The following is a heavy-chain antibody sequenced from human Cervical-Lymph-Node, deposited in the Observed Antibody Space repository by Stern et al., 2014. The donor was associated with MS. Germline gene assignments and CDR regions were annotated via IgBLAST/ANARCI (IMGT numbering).Heavy chain of an antibody. D-gene: IGHD3-16*01. CDR2: IDGDDEK. CDR1: GMSFYTQGTR. J-gene: IGHJ6*02. V-gene: IGHV2-70*04. CDR3: ARDYVNYGMDV. Sequence: QITLKESGPALVRPTQTLTLTCSFSGMSFYTQGTRVSWIRQPPGKAPEWLACIDGDDEKVYSASLRTRLTISKDTVKNQVVLIMTNMEPVDTGTYYCARDYVNYGMDVWGQGTKVTV.